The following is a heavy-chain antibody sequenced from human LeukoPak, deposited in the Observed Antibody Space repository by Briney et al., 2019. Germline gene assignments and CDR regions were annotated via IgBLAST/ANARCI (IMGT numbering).Heavy chain of an antibody. CDR3: VNPGWYYDSSGYSYYYGMDV. V-gene: IGHV3-64D*09. D-gene: IGHD3-22*01. CDR2: IVSNGDST. J-gene: IGHJ6*02. CDR1: GFTFSRCG. Sequence: GGSLRLSCSASGFTFSRCGMHWVRQAPGKGLEYVSAIVSNGDSTYYADSVKGRFTISRDNAKNTLYLQVSSLRPDDTAVYYCVNPGWYYDSSGYSYYYGMDVWGQGTTVTVSS.